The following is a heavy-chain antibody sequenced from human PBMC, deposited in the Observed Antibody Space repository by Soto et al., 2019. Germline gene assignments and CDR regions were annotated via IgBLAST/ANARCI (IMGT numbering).Heavy chain of an antibody. Sequence: SETLSLTCTVSGGSMIPYYWSWIRQTPGKGLEWIAYIYYSGSTNYNPSLKSRVTISVDTSKNQFSLKLRSVTAADTAVYYCTSGVNWNDVSDYWGQGTLVTVSS. CDR3: TSGVNWNDVSDY. CDR2: IYYSGST. V-gene: IGHV4-59*01. CDR1: GGSMIPYY. J-gene: IGHJ4*02. D-gene: IGHD1-1*01.